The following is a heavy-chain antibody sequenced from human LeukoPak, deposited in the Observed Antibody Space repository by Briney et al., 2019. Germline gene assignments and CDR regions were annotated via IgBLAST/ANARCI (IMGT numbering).Heavy chain of an antibody. Sequence: GGSLRLSCAASGFTFSSYAMSWVRQAPGKGLEWVGRIKSKTDGGTTDYAAPVKGRFTISRDDSKNTLYLQMNSLKTEDTAVYYCTTEDYYDSSARAYAFDIWGQGTMVTASS. V-gene: IGHV3-15*01. CDR1: GFTFSSYA. CDR3: TTEDYYDSSARAYAFDI. J-gene: IGHJ3*02. D-gene: IGHD3-22*01. CDR2: IKSKTDGGTT.